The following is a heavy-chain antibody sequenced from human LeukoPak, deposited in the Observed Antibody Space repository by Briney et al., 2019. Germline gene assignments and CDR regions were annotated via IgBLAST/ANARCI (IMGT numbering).Heavy chain of an antibody. J-gene: IGHJ4*02. CDR3: AKDHQVFDY. CDR2: ISADGRA. V-gene: IGHV3-23*01. Sequence: GGSLRLSCVASGMNFEKYAMHWVRQRPGKGLEWVAVISADGRADHADSVKGRFTVSRDNSKNTLYLQMNSLRAEDTAVYYCAKDHQVFDYWGQGTLVTVSS. CDR1: GMNFEKYA.